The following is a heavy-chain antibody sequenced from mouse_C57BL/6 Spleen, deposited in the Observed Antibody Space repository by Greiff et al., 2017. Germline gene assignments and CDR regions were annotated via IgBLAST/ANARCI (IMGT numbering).Heavy chain of an antibody. J-gene: IGHJ4*01. Sequence: VQLQQSGAELVMPGASVKLSCKASGYTFTSYWMHWVKQRPGQGLEWIGEIDPSDSYTNYNQKFKGKSTLTVDKSSSTAYMQLSSLTSEDSAVYYCARNYEYYAMDYWGQGTSVTVSS. CDR2: IDPSDSYT. CDR1: GYTFTSYW. V-gene: IGHV1-69*01. D-gene: IGHD2-1*01. CDR3: ARNYEYYAMDY.